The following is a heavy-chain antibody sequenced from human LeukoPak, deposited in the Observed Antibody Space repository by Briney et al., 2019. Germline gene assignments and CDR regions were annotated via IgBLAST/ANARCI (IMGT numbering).Heavy chain of an antibody. CDR2: ISYDGSDK. V-gene: IGHV3-30-3*01. CDR3: ARGVSIPKPNYYYYGMDV. D-gene: IGHD2-21*01. CDR1: GFTFSSYA. J-gene: IGHJ6*02. Sequence: GGSLRLSCAASGFTFSSYAMHWVRQAPGKGLEWVAVISYDGSDKYYADSVKGRFTISRDNSKNTLYLQMNSLRAEDTAVYYCARGVSIPKPNYYYYGMDVWGQGTTVTVSS.